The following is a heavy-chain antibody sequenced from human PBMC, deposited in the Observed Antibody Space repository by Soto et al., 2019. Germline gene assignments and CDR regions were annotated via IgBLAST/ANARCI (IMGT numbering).Heavy chain of an antibody. J-gene: IGHJ6*02. CDR1: GFPFSTYC. CDR2: INNDGSTT. V-gene: IGHV3-74*01. CDR3: ASQGLYYYGLDV. Sequence: GGSLRLSGAASGFPFSTYCMHWVRQAPGKGPVWVSRINNDGSTTRYADSVKGRFTISRDNAKNTLYLQMNSLRAEDTAVYYCASQGLYYYGLDVWGQGTTVTVSS.